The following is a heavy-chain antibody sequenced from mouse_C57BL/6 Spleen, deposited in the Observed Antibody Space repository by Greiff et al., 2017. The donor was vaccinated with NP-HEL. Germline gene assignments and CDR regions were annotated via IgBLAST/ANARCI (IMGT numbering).Heavy chain of an antibody. CDR2: ISSGGSYT. CDR3: ARELGRKYFDV. CDR1: GFTFSSYG. J-gene: IGHJ1*03. D-gene: IGHD4-1*01. Sequence: EVMLVESGGDLVKPGGSLKLSCAASGFTFSSYGMSWVRQTPDKRLEWVATISSGGSYTYYPDSVKGRFTISRDNAKNTLYLQMSSLKSEDTAMYYCARELGRKYFDVWGTGTTVTVSS. V-gene: IGHV5-6*01.